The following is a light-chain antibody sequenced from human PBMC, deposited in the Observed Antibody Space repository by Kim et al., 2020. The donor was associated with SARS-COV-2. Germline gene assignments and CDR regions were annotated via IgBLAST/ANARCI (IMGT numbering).Light chain of an antibody. CDR2: GAS. Sequence: SASVGDRVTITCRTSQSITNSLQWYQHTPGEAPKLLIYGASSLQSGVPSRFSGSGSGTDFTLTHSSLQPEDFATYYCQQTYSAFWTFGLGTKL. J-gene: IGKJ1*01. CDR3: QQTYSAFWT. V-gene: IGKV1-39*01. CDR1: QSITNS.